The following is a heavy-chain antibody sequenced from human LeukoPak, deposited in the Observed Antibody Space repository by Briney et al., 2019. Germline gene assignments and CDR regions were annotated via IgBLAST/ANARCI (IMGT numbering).Heavy chain of an antibody. CDR1: GGSISSGSYY. V-gene: IGHV4-61*02. CDR3: ARGMATINFDY. D-gene: IGHD5-24*01. J-gene: IGHJ4*02. CDR2: IYTSGST. Sequence: SETLSLTCTVSGGSISSGSYYWSWSRQSAGTGLEWIGRIYTSGSTNYNPSLKSRVTISVDTSKSQFSLKLSSVTAADTAVYYCARGMATINFDYWGQGTLVTVSS.